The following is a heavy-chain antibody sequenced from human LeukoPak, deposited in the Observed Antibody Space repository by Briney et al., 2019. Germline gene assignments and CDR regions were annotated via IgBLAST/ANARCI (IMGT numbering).Heavy chain of an antibody. Sequence: GASVKVSCKASGYTFTSYDINWVRQATGQGLEWMGWMNPNSGNTGYAQKFQGRVTMTRNTSISTAYMELSSLRSEDTAVYYCARGLEFGFLEWLVDAFDIWGQGTMVTVSS. CDR3: ARGLEFGFLEWLVDAFDI. J-gene: IGHJ3*02. V-gene: IGHV1-8*01. D-gene: IGHD3-3*01. CDR1: GYTFTSYD. CDR2: MNPNSGNT.